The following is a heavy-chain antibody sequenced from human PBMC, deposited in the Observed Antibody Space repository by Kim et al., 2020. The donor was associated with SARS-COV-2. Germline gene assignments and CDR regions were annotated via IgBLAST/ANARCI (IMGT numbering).Heavy chain of an antibody. D-gene: IGHD6-19*01. Sequence: STNYTPSLKSRVTISVDKSKNRFSLKLSSVTAADTAVYYCGTAVAGTLSYWGQGTLVTVSS. CDR2: ST. V-gene: IGHV4-4*02. CDR3: GTAVAGTLSY. J-gene: IGHJ4*02.